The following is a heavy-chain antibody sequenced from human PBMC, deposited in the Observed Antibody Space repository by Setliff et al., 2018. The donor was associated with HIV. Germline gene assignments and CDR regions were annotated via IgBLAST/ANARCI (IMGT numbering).Heavy chain of an antibody. Sequence: GASVKVSCKASGYTFSSYGISWVRQAPGQGVEWMGWISAYNGNTNYAQKLQGRVTMTTDTSTSTAYMELRSLRSDDTAVYYCARDRAAAGTFDYWGQGTLVTVSS. D-gene: IGHD6-13*01. V-gene: IGHV1-18*01. J-gene: IGHJ4*02. CDR3: ARDRAAAGTFDY. CDR1: GYTFSSYG. CDR2: ISAYNGNT.